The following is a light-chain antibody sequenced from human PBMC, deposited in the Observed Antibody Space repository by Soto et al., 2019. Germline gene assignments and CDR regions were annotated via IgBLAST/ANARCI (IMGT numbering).Light chain of an antibody. CDR1: QSVSSSY. J-gene: IGKJ2*01. CDR2: GAS. Sequence: EIVLTQSPGTLSLSPGERATLSCRASQSVSSSYLAWYQQKSGQAPRLLIYGASSRATGIPDRFSGSGSGTDFTITISRLEPEDFAVYYCQQDGSSPTSTFGQGTKLDIK. V-gene: IGKV3-20*01. CDR3: QQDGSSPTST.